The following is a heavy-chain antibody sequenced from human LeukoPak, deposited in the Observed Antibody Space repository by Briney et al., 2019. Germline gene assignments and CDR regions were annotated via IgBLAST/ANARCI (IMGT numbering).Heavy chain of an antibody. J-gene: IGHJ5*02. D-gene: IGHD2-15*01. CDR2: INHDGSDT. Sequence: GGSLRLSCAASGFTFKLYWMQWVRQVPGRGPVWVSRINHDGSDTIYADSVRGRFTISRDDAKNTLYLQMNNLRAEDTAVYYCVRGGPSTWSWGQGTLVTVSS. CDR1: GFTFKLYW. CDR3: VRGGPSTWS. V-gene: IGHV3-74*01.